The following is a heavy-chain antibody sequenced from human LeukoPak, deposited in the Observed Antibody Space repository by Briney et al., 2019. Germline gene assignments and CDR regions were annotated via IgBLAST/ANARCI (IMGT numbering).Heavy chain of an antibody. CDR1: GGSISSYY. J-gene: IGHJ4*02. CDR3: ARAEDYSNYSG. V-gene: IGHV4-59*01. D-gene: IGHD4-11*01. CDR2: IYYSGST. Sequence: NPSETLSLTCTVSGGSISSYYWSWIRQPPGKGLEWIGYIYYSGSTNYNPSLKSRVTISVDTSKNQFSLKLSSVTAADTAVYYCARAEDYSNYSGWGQGTLVTVSS.